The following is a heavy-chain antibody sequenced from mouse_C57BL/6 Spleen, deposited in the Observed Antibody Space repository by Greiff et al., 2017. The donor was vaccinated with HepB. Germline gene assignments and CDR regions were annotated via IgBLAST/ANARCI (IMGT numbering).Heavy chain of an antibody. J-gene: IGHJ2*01. CDR3: ARFWDYFDY. CDR2: IYPGSGNT. D-gene: IGHD4-1*01. CDR1: GYTFTDYY. V-gene: IGHV1-76*01. Sequence: VQLQQSGAELVRPGASVKLSCKASGYTFTDYYINWVKQRPGQGLEWIARIYPGSGNTYYNEKFKGKATLTAEKSSSTAYMQLSSLTSEDSAVYFCARFWDYFDYWGQGTTLTVSS.